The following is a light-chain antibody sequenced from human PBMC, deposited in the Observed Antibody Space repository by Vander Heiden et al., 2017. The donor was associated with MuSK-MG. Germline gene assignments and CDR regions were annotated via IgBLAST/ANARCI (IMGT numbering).Light chain of an antibody. J-gene: IGLJ2*01. CDR2: DDS. CDR3: QVWDTVSDHLVV. CDR1: NIGRKS. V-gene: IGLV3-21*02. Sequence: SSVLTQPPSVSVAPGQTATIPCGGNNIGRKSVHWYQRKPGQAAVRVVYDDSDRPSGIPERFSGSNAGNTATLTISTVEAGDEADYYCQVWDTVSDHLVVFGGGTKLTVL.